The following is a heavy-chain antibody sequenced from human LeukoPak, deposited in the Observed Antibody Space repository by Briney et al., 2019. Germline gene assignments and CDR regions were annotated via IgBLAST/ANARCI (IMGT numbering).Heavy chain of an antibody. Sequence: GGSLRLLCAASGFTFSSYSMNWLLQAPAKGVVGVSSFSSCSSYIYYEDSVKGRFTMSRDNAKNPLSLKLNSLRAADTAVYYLAIDGGQWLAQNPWFDPWGQGTLVTVSS. CDR2: FSSCSSYI. CDR3: AIDGGQWLAQNPWFDP. CDR1: GFTFSSYS. J-gene: IGHJ5*02. V-gene: IGHV3-21*06. D-gene: IGHD6-19*01.